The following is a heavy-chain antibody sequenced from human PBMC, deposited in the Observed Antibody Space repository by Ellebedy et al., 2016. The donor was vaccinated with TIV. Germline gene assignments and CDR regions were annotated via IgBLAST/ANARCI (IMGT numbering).Heavy chain of an antibody. CDR2: IRFDGNYK. CDR1: GFSFSNYA. J-gene: IGHJ3*01. Sequence: PGGSLRLSCAASGFSFSNYAMHWVRQAPGKGLEWVAVIRFDGNYKDYADSVKGRFTISRDNSKNTLYLEINSLRAEDTALYYCAKDPSDLYNLNAFDVWGQGTMVTVSS. V-gene: IGHV3-30*02. D-gene: IGHD1-1*01. CDR3: AKDPSDLYNLNAFDV.